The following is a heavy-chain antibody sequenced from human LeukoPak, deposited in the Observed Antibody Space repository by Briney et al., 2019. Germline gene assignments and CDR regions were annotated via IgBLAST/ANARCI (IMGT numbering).Heavy chain of an antibody. D-gene: IGHD6-13*01. CDR3: AKDMSVSSSWLFYFDY. CDR2: ISYDGSNK. CDR1: GFTFSSYG. Sequence: PGGSLRLSCAASGFTFSSYGMHWVRQAPGKGLEWVAVISYDGSNKYYADSVKGRFTISRDNSKNTLYLQMNSLRAEDTAVYYCAKDMSVSSSWLFYFDYWGQGTLVTVSS. V-gene: IGHV3-30*18. J-gene: IGHJ4*02.